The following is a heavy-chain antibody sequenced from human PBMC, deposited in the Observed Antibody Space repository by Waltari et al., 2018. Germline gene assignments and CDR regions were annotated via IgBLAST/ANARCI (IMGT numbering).Heavy chain of an antibody. D-gene: IGHD2-2*02. V-gene: IGHV4-38-2*02. CDR3: ARVRRYCSSSSCYSIDY. J-gene: IGHJ4*02. Sequence: QVQLQESGPGLVKASETLSLTCSVSGYPISNGHYWGWIRSPPGKGLEWIWSIYVSGITYYNPSLKSRVTISVDTSKSQFSLKLSSVTAADTAVYYCARVRRYCSSSSCYSIDYWGQGTLVTVSS. CDR2: IYVSGIT. CDR1: GYPISNGHY.